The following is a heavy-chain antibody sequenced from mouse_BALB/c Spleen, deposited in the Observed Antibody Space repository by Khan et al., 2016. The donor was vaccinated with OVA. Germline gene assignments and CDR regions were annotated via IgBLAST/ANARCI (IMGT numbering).Heavy chain of an antibody. Sequence: QIQLVQSGPELKKPGETVKISCKASGYTFTNYVMNWVKQSPGKGLKWMGWINTYTREPTYADDFKGRLAFSLVTSASTAYLQINSPKNEDTATYFCARFNGGYWGQGTTLTVSS. CDR1: GYTFTNYV. CDR3: ARFNGGY. J-gene: IGHJ2*01. CDR2: INTYTREP. V-gene: IGHV9-3-1*01.